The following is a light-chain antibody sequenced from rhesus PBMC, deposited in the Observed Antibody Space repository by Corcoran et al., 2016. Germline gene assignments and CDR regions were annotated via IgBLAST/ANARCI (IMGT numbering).Light chain of an antibody. J-gene: IGLJ1*01. CDR3: AAWCDSLYGNI. CDR2: YND. V-gene: IGLV1-60*01. CDR1: SSNIVTNS. Sequence: QSVLTQPPSSSEAAMKSVTISCSGCSSNIVTNSVSWNQQVPGTAPKLLIYYNDQRAPVVSDRFSGSKSGTSASLAISGLQTADEAVYFCAAWCDSLYGNIFGPGTRLTVL.